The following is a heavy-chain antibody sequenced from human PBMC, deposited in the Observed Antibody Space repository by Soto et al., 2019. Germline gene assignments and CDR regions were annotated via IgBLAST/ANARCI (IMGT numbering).Heavy chain of an antibody. Sequence: QVTLKESGPVLVKPTETLMLTCTVSGFSLSSTQMGVSWIRQPPGKALEWLAHVFSNGEKIYSTSLKSRLTISKDTSKSQVFLTMPNMDPVDTATYFCARIPQTGTARRAFDIWGQGTLVTVSS. CDR2: VFSNGEK. CDR1: GFSLSSTQMG. D-gene: IGHD1-1*01. J-gene: IGHJ3*02. V-gene: IGHV2-26*01. CDR3: ARIPQTGTARRAFDI.